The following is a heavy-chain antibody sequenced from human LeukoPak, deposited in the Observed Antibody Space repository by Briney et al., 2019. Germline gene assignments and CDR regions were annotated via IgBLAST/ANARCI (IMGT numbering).Heavy chain of an antibody. V-gene: IGHV4-59*02. CDR1: GASVSSSH. CDR3: SEGYFEPFAH. D-gene: IGHD2/OR15-2a*01. Sequence: PSETLSLTCVVSGASVSSSHWNWIRQVPGKRLEWIGCLSYTGKTDYNPALTSRVTISLDTSKNQVSLKLRSVTAADTAVYYCSEGYFEPFAHWGQGILVTVSS. CDR2: LSYTGKT. J-gene: IGHJ4*02.